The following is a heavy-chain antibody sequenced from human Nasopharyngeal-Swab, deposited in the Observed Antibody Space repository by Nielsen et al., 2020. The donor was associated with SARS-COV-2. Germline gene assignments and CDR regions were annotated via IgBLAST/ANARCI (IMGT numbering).Heavy chain of an antibody. Sequence: ASVKVSCKASGYTFTSYGISWVRQAPGQGLEWMGWISAYNGNTNYAQKLQGRVTMTTDTSTSTAYMKLRSPRSDDTAVYYCARGGWAVAIPDWYFDLWGRGTLVTVSS. CDR1: GYTFTSYG. J-gene: IGHJ2*01. V-gene: IGHV1-18*04. D-gene: IGHD6-19*01. CDR3: ARGGWAVAIPDWYFDL. CDR2: ISAYNGNT.